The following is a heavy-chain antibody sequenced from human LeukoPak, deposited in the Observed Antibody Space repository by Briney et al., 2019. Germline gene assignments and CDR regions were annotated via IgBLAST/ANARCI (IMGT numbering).Heavy chain of an antibody. J-gene: IGHJ6*03. CDR2: ISAYNGNT. V-gene: IGHV1-18*01. CDR3: ARDGVEQWLVPDYYYYYMDV. Sequence: GASVKVSCKASGYTFTGYGISWVRQAPGQGLEWMGWISAYNGNTNYAQKLQGRVTMTTDTSTSTAYMELRSLRSDDTAVYYCARDGVEQWLVPDYYYYYMDVWGKGTTVTISS. CDR1: GYTFTGYG. D-gene: IGHD6-19*01.